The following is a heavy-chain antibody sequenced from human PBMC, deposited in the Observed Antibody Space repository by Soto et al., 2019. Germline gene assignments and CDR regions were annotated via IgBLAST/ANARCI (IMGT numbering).Heavy chain of an antibody. CDR1: GGSFSGYY. D-gene: IGHD1-1*01. V-gene: IGHV4-34*01. Sequence: KTSETLSLTCAVYGGSFSGYYWSWIRQPPGKGLEWIGEINHSGSTNYNPSLKSRVTISVDTSKNQFSLKLSSVTAADTAVYYCASLGWNDVRYFDYWGQGTLVTVSS. CDR3: ASLGWNDVRYFDY. CDR2: INHSGST. J-gene: IGHJ4*02.